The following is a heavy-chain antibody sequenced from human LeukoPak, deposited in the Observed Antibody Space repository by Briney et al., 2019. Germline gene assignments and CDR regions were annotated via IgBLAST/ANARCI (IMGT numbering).Heavy chain of an antibody. CDR2: ISSSSSYI. V-gene: IGHV3-21*01. Sequence: PGGSLRLSCAASGFTFSSYSMNWVRQAPGKGPEWVSSISSSSSYIYYADSVKGRFTISRDNAKNSLYLQMNSLRAEDTAVYYCARDYSGYDKHFDYWGQGTLVTVSS. CDR3: ARDYSGYDKHFDY. J-gene: IGHJ4*02. CDR1: GFTFSSYS. D-gene: IGHD5-12*01.